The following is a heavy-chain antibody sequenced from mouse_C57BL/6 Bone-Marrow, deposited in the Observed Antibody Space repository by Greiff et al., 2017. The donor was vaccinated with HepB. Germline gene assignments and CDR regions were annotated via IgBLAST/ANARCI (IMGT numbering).Heavy chain of an antibody. D-gene: IGHD1-1*01. CDR3: ARSYYYGSSPAWFAY. J-gene: IGHJ3*01. Sequence: QVHVKQSGAELVRPGTSVKMSCKASGYTFTNYWIGWAKQRPGHGLEWIGDIYPGGGYTNYNEKFKGKATLTADKSSSTAYMQFSSLTSEAAAIYYGARSYYYGSSPAWFAYWGQGTLVTVSA. CDR1: GYTFTNYW. V-gene: IGHV1-63*01. CDR2: IYPGGGYT.